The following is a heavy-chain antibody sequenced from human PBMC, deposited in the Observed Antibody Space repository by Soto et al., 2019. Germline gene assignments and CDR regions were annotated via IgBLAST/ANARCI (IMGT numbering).Heavy chain of an antibody. J-gene: IGHJ4*02. Sequence: QVQLVESGGGLVRPGESLRLSCTASGFALIDNMGWIRQAPGRGLECIAYIINSETDTYYTDSVKGRFTVSREHAENSLYLQMNSLTADDTAVCYCARDYSNKGFDYWGQGTLVTVSS. D-gene: IGHD4-4*01. CDR3: ARDYSNKGFDY. V-gene: IGHV3-11*01. CDR1: GFALIDN. CDR2: IINSETDT.